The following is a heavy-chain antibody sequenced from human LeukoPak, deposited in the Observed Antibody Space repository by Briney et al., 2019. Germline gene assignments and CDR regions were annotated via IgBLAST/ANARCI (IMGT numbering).Heavy chain of an antibody. D-gene: IGHD2-15*01. Sequence: ASVKVSCKASGYTFTSYDINWVRQTPGQGLEWMGWMNPNSGNTGYAQKFQGRVTMTRNTSITTDHMELSSLRSEDTAVYYCAVAAPFYYYYHMDVWGKGTTVTASS. J-gene: IGHJ6*03. CDR3: AVAAPFYYYYHMDV. V-gene: IGHV1-8*01. CDR2: MNPNSGNT. CDR1: GYTFTSYD.